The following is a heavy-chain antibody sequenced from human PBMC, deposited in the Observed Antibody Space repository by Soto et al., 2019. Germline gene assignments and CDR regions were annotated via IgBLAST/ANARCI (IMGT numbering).Heavy chain of an antibody. D-gene: IGHD2-15*01. J-gene: IGHJ3*02. V-gene: IGHV3-23*01. CDR3: ARRSPSWAFDI. CDR1: GFTFSNYA. CDR2: VSGSGSST. Sequence: GGSLRLSCAVSGFTFSNYAMNWGLQAPGKGLEWVSVVSGSGSSTYYADSVKGRFTISRDNSKNTLHLQMNSLRAEDTAVYYCARRSPSWAFDIWGQGTMVTVSS.